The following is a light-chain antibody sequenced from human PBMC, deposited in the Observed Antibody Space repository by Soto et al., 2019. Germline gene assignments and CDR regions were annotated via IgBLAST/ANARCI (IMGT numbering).Light chain of an antibody. V-gene: IGKV3-20*01. CDR2: GAS. Sequence: EIVMTQSPATLSVSPGERATLSCRASQSVGSTLAWYQQKPGQAPRLLIYGASTRATGIPDRFSGSGSGTDFTLTISRLDPEDFAVYYCQQYGTSSWAFGQGTKVDIK. J-gene: IGKJ1*01. CDR3: QQYGTSSWA. CDR1: QSVGST.